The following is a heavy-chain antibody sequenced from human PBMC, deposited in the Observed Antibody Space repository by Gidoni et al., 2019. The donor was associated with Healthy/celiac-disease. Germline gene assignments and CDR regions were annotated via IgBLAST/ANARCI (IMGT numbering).Heavy chain of an antibody. V-gene: IGHV5-51*01. CDR3: ARGRPIYSGSYPFDY. CDR1: GSSCTSYW. D-gene: IGHD1-26*01. J-gene: IGHJ4*02. CDR2: IYPGDSDT. Sequence: EVQLVQSGAEVKEPGESLKISCKGSGSSCTSYWIGWVRHMPGKGLEWMGIIYPGDSDTRYSPSFQGQVTISADKSISTAYLQWSSLKASDTAMYYCARGRPIYSGSYPFDYWGQGTLVTVSS.